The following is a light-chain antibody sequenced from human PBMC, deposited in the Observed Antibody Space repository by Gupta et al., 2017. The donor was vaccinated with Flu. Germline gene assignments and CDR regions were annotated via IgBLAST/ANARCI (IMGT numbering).Light chain of an antibody. Sequence: EIVLTQSPSSLSLSPGERAILACRASQSGRTYLAWYQQKHGQAPRLLMYDTSKRDAGLQARFSGSGVGTDVTLAISTLGREDLADYYCQQRSELPMRTFGQGTRLEIK. CDR3: QQRSELPMRT. V-gene: IGKV3-11*01. CDR2: DTS. CDR1: QSGRTY. J-gene: IGKJ2*02.